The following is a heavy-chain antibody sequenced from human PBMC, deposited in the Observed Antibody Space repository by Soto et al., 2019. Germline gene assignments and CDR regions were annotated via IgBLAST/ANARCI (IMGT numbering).Heavy chain of an antibody. J-gene: IGHJ6*02. V-gene: IGHV1-8*01. Sequence: SVKVSCKASGYTFTSYDINWVRQATGQGLEWMGWMNPNSGNTGYAQKFQGRVTMTRNTSISTAYMELSSLRSEDTAVYYCARGRGSGSYYYYYRMDVSGQGTTVTVSS. CDR1: GYTFTSYD. CDR3: ARGRGSGSYYYYYRMDV. CDR2: MNPNSGNT. D-gene: IGHD3-10*01.